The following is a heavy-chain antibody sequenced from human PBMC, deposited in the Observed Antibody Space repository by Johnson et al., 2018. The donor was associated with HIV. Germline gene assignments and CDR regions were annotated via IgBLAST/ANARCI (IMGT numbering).Heavy chain of an antibody. Sequence: VQLVESGGGLVQPGGSLRLSCTASGFTLSLFAMHWVRQAPGKGLEYVSGINSDGGTTEYVNSVKGRFTISRDNSKNTLYLQMGSLRIEDGAVYYCARTNGNDDAGGAIDIWDQGTTVTVSS. J-gene: IGHJ3*02. D-gene: IGHD1-1*01. V-gene: IGHV3-64*01. CDR3: ARTNGNDDAGGAIDI. CDR1: GFTLSLFA. CDR2: INSDGGTT.